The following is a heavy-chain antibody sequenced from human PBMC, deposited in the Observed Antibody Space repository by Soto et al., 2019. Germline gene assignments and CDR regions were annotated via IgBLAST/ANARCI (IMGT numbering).Heavy chain of an antibody. J-gene: IGHJ5*02. CDR3: ARGTELELNNWFDP. Sequence: SVKVSCKASGGTFSSYAISWVRQAPGQGLEWMGGIIPIFGTANYAQKFQGRVTITADESTSTAYMELSSLRSEDTAVYYCARGTELELNNWFDPWGQGTLVTVSS. D-gene: IGHD1-7*01. CDR1: GGTFSSYA. V-gene: IGHV1-69*13. CDR2: IIPIFGTA.